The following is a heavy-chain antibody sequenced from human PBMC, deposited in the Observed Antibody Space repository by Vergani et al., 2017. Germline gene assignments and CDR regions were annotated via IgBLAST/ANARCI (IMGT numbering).Heavy chain of an antibody. V-gene: IGHV4-39*01. CDR2: IYYHGST. Sequence: QLQLQESGPGLVKPSATLSLTCSVSGASIRSRNYYWGWIHQPPGKGLEWIASIYYHGSTYYNPSLKSRVTISVEPSKNQFSLQLSSVTAADTAVYFCARHSTVEWLVKLGWIDPWGQGILVTVSS. CDR1: GASIRSRNYY. CDR3: ARHSTVEWLVKLGWIDP. J-gene: IGHJ5*02. D-gene: IGHD6-19*01.